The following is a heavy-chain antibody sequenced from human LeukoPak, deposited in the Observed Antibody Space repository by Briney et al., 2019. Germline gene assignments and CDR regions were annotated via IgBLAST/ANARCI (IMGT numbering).Heavy chain of an antibody. CDR3: AKDYYGDYRAPFDY. V-gene: IGHV3-23*01. D-gene: IGHD4-17*01. CDR1: GFTFSSYA. Sequence: GGSLRLSCAASGFTFSSYAMSWVRQAPGKGLEWVSAISGSGGSTYYADSVKGRFPISRDNSKNTLYLQMNSLRAEDTAVYYCAKDYYGDYRAPFDYWGQGTLVTVSS. CDR2: ISGSGGST. J-gene: IGHJ4*02.